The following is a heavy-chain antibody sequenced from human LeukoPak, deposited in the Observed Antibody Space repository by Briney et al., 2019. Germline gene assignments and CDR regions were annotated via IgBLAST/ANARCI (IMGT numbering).Heavy chain of an antibody. CDR1: GDSISSSSYY. J-gene: IGHJ4*02. V-gene: IGHV4-39*01. Sequence: PSETLSLTCTVSGDSISSSSYYWGWIRQSPGKGLEWFGSIYYSGNTYYNPSLKSRVTISVDTSKNQFSLRLSSVTAADTAVYYCARLRGYCGTNSCYAGTSMADYFDYWGQGTLVTVSS. CDR2: IYYSGNT. CDR3: ARLRGYCGTNSCYAGTSMADYFDY. D-gene: IGHD2-2*01.